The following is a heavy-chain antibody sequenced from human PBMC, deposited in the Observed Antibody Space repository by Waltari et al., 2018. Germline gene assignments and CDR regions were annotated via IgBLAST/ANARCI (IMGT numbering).Heavy chain of an antibody. CDR1: GGSISSYY. D-gene: IGHD4-17*01. Sequence: QVQLQESGPRLVKPSETLSLTCTVSGGSISSYYWSWIRQPAGKGLEWIGRIYTSGSTNYNPALKSRVTMSVDTSKNQFSLKLTSVTAADTAVYYCARDLGDYGGDFFDYWGQGTLVTVSS. J-gene: IGHJ4*02. CDR2: IYTSGST. CDR3: ARDLGDYGGDFFDY. V-gene: IGHV4-4*07.